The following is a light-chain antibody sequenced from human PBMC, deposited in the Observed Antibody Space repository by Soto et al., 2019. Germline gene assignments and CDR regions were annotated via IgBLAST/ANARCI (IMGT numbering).Light chain of an antibody. CDR2: GAS. Sequence: IGLTQSPCTPSLSPGERATLSCRASQSVSSSYLAWYQQKPGQAPRLLIYGASSRATGIPDRFSGSGSGTDFTLTISRLEPEDFAVYYCQQYGRSPWTFGQGTKVDIK. V-gene: IGKV3-20*01. J-gene: IGKJ1*01. CDR1: QSVSSSY. CDR3: QQYGRSPWT.